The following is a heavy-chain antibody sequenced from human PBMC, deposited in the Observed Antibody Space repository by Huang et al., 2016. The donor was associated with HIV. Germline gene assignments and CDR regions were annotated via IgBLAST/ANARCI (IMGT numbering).Heavy chain of an antibody. V-gene: IGHV1-69*01. Sequence: QVQLVQSGAEVKKPGSSVKFSCRASGGTFSSCGVSWVRQAPGQGLEWSGGISPSLGTPNYAQKFQGRGTITADEATSTAYMELSSLRSEDTAVYYCARWEAAADNNWFDPWGQGTLVTVSS. CDR1: GGTFSSCG. CDR3: ARWEAAADNNWFDP. J-gene: IGHJ5*02. CDR2: ISPSLGTP. D-gene: IGHD6-13*01.